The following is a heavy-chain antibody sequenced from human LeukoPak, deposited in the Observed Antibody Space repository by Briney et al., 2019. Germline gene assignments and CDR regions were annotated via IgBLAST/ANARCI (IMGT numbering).Heavy chain of an antibody. V-gene: IGHV3-23*01. J-gene: IGHJ5*02. D-gene: IGHD6-13*01. Sequence: GGSLRLSCAASGFTVSSNYMSWVRQAPGKGLEWVSAISGSGGSTYYADSVKGRFTISRDNSKNTLYLQMNSLRAEDTAVYYCAKDSWGAAAGDWFDPWGQGTLVTVSS. CDR3: AKDSWGAAAGDWFDP. CDR1: GFTVSSNY. CDR2: ISGSGGST.